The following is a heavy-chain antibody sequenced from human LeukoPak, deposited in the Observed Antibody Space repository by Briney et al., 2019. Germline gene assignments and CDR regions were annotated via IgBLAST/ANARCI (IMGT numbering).Heavy chain of an antibody. Sequence: GGSLRLSCGTSAFSFSSYGMLWVRQAPGKGLEWVAVIWSDGSNKYYADSVKGRFTISRDNSKNTLFLQVDSLRAEDTAVYYCAIDLVHGERGYIADWGQGTLVTVSS. J-gene: IGHJ4*02. CDR2: IWSDGSNK. V-gene: IGHV3-33*01. CDR1: AFSFSSYG. D-gene: IGHD4-17*01. CDR3: AIDLVHGERGYIAD.